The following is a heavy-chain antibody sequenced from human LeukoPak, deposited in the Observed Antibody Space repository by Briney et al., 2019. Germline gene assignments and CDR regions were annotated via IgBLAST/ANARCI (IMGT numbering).Heavy chain of an antibody. CDR3: ARENPYSSSGDWFDP. Sequence: SETLSLTCTVSGGSISSGSHYWSWIRQPAGKGLEWIGRIHTSGSTNYNPSLKSRVTISVDTSKNQFSLSLSSVTAADTAVYYCARENPYSSSGDWFDPWGQGTLVTVSS. J-gene: IGHJ5*02. CDR2: IHTSGST. D-gene: IGHD6-6*01. V-gene: IGHV4-61*02. CDR1: GGSISSGSHY.